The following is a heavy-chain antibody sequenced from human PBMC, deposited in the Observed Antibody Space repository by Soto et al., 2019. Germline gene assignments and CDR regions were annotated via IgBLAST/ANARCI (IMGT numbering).Heavy chain of an antibody. CDR2: VVPKIGSI. V-gene: IGHV1-18*04. D-gene: IGHD1-20*01. CDR1: RGTFSSYT. Sequence: GASVKVSCKAPRGTFSSYTINWVRQAPGQGLERMGRVVPKIGSINFVRKFQGRLTLTTDKYTRTAFLELSSLRPEDTAVYYCTRGLCENNWNHGILEFRGQGTQVTVSS. CDR3: TRGLCENNWNHGILEF. J-gene: IGHJ4*02.